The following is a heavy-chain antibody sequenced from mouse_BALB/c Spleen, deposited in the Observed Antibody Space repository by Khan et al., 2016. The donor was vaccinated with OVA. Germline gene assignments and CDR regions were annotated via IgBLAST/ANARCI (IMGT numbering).Heavy chain of an antibody. D-gene: IGHD1-1*01. CDR2: INPYNGFT. CDR3: ARGNYYGSNSWFAY. J-gene: IGHJ3*01. CDR1: GYSFTDYT. V-gene: IGHV1-18*01. Sequence: EVQLQQSRPELVKPGASMKISCKASGYSFTDYTMNWVKQSHGKNLEWIGLINPYNGFTTYNQKFKGKATLTVHKSSSTAYMELLSLTSEASAVYSCARGNYYGSNSWFAYWGQGTLVTVSA.